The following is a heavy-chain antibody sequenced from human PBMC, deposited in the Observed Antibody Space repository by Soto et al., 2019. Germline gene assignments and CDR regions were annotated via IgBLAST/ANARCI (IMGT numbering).Heavy chain of an antibody. CDR1: GYSFTSYY. Sequence: GESLKISCKGSGYSFTSYYIAWVRQMPGKGLEWMGIIHPGDSETRYSPSFQGHVIISADKSISSAYLQWSSLEAADTAMYYCARQRITRVRGVSSSGLDVWGQGTTVTVSS. CDR2: IHPGDSET. D-gene: IGHD3-10*01. V-gene: IGHV5-51*01. CDR3: ARQRITRVRGVSSSGLDV. J-gene: IGHJ6*02.